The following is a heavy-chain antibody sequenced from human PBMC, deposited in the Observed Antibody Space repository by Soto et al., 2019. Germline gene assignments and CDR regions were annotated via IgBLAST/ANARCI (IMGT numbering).Heavy chain of an antibody. V-gene: IGHV1-8*01. D-gene: IGHD3-9*01. CDR3: ATSKDYDILTGLYGMDV. CDR1: GYTFTSYY. CDR2: MNPNSGNT. J-gene: IGHJ6*02. Sequence: ASVKVSCKASGYTFTSYYINWVRQATGQGLEWMGWMNPNSGNTGYAQKFQGRVTMTRNTSISTAYMELSSLRSEDTAVYYCATSKDYDILTGLYGMDVWGQGTTVTVSS.